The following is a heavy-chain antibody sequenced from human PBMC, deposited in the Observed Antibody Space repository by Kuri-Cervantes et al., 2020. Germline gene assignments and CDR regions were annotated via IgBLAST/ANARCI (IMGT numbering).Heavy chain of an antibody. J-gene: IGHJ3*02. CDR1: GFTFTTYS. Sequence: GGSLRLSCAASGFTFTTYSMNWVRQAPGKGLEWVSYISSGSGTIYYADSVKGRFTISRDNAKNSLYLQMNSLRAEDTAVYYCARDTVTSGFAFDIWGQGTMVTVSS. V-gene: IGHV3-48*01. D-gene: IGHD4-17*01. CDR2: ISSGSGTI. CDR3: ARDTVTSGFAFDI.